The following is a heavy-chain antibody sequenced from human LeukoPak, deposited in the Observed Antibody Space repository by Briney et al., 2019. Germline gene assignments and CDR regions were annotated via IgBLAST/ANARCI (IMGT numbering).Heavy chain of an antibody. V-gene: IGHV3-48*03. Sequence: GGSLRLSCAASGFTFSSYEMNWVRQAPGKGLEWVSYISSSRSTIYYADSVKGRFTISRDNAKNSLYLQMNSLRAEDTAVYYCAREVPTGQAFDIRGQGTMVTVSS. CDR1: GFTFSSYE. J-gene: IGHJ3*02. CDR2: ISSSRSTI. D-gene: IGHD4-17*01. CDR3: AREVPTGQAFDI.